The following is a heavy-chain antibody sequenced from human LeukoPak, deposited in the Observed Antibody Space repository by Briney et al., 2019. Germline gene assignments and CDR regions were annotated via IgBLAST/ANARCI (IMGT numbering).Heavy chain of an antibody. Sequence: PGGSLRLSCAASGFTVSSNYMSWVRQAPGKGLEWVSVIYSGGSTYYADSVKGRFTISRDNSKNTLYLQMNSLRAEDTAVYYCAKGETSYDFWSGSPMDVWGKGTTVTVSS. CDR2: IYSGGST. CDR1: GFTVSSNY. D-gene: IGHD3-3*01. J-gene: IGHJ6*04. V-gene: IGHV3-53*01. CDR3: AKGETSYDFWSGSPMDV.